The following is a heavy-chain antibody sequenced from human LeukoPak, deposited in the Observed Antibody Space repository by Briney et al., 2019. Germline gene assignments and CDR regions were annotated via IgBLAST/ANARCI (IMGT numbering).Heavy chain of an antibody. CDR2: ISYDGSNK. V-gene: IGHV3-30*04. CDR1: GFTFSSYA. D-gene: IGHD2-15*01. J-gene: IGHJ3*02. CDR3: AVDTGYDAFDI. Sequence: GGSLRLSCAASGFTFSSYAMHWVRQAPGKGLEWVAVISYDGSNKYYADSVKGRFTISRDNSKNTLYLQMNSLRAEDTAVYYCAVDTGYDAFDIWGQGTMVTVSS.